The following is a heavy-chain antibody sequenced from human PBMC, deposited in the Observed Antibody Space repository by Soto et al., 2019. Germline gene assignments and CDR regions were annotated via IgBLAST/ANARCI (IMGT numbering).Heavy chain of an antibody. CDR1: GGSISSGDYY. CDR2: IYYGGST. D-gene: IGHD3-22*01. J-gene: IGHJ4*02. Sequence: SETLSLTCTVSGGSISSGDYYWSWIRQPPGKGLEWIGYIYYGGSTYYNPSLKSRVTISVDTSKNQFSLKLSSVTAADTAVYYCAREIVVVTTPTHFDYWGQGTLVTVSS. V-gene: IGHV4-30-4*01. CDR3: AREIVVVTTPTHFDY.